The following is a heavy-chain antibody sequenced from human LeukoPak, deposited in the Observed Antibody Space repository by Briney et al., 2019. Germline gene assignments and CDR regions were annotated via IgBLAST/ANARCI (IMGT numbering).Heavy chain of an antibody. CDR2: IIPILTLS. CDR3: ARSTTVTSPFDY. J-gene: IGHJ4*02. CDR1: GGTFSSYA. D-gene: IGHD4-17*01. Sequence: ASVKVSCKASGGTFSSYAFNWVRQAPGQGLEWMGRIIPILTLSNYAQNFQGRVTITADKSTSTAYMELYSLRSDDTAVYYCARSTTVTSPFDYRGQGTLVTVSS. V-gene: IGHV1-69*04.